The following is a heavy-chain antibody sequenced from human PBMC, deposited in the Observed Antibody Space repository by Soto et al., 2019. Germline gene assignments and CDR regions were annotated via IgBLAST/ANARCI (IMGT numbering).Heavy chain of an antibody. CDR3: SRRRTGQPAAFDI. Sequence: SETLSLSCTVSGGSISSYYLSWIRQPPGKGLEWIGYIYYSGSTNYNPSLKSRVTISVDTSKNQFSLKLSSVTAADTAVYYCSRRRTGQPAAFDIWGQGTMVTVSS. CDR2: IYYSGST. CDR1: GGSISSYY. V-gene: IGHV4-59*08. J-gene: IGHJ3*02. D-gene: IGHD2-2*01.